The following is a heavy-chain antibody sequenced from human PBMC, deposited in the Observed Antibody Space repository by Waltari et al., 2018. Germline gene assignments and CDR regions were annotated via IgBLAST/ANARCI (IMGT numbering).Heavy chain of an antibody. CDR2: ISGSGGST. J-gene: IGHJ4*02. CDR3: ASATYDSSGYGYFDY. CDR1: GFTFSSYA. Sequence: EVQLLESGGGLVQPGGSLRLSCAASGFTFSSYAMSWVRKAPGKGLEWVSAISGSGGSTYYADSVKGRFTISRDNSKNTLYLQMNSLRAEDTAVYYCASATYDSSGYGYFDYWGQGTLVTVSS. D-gene: IGHD3-22*01. V-gene: IGHV3-23*01.